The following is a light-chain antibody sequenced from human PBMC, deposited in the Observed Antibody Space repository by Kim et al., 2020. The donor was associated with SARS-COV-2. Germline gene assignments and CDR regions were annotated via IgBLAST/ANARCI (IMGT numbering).Light chain of an antibody. J-gene: IGKJ1*01. Sequence: DIVMTQSPDSLGVSLGERATINCKSSQSVLHSSSNKNLIVWYQQKAGQPPKLLIYWASTREFGVPDRFSGSGSGTDFTLTISSLQAEDVAVYYCQQYYGPRTFGQGTKVDIK. V-gene: IGKV4-1*01. CDR1: QSVLHSSSNKNL. CDR2: WAS. CDR3: QQYYGPRT.